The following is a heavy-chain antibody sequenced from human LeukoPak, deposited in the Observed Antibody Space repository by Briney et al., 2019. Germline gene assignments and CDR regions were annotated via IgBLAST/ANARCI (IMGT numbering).Heavy chain of an antibody. J-gene: IGHJ4*02. CDR3: TTEGNYDYVWGSPTHYFDY. V-gene: IGHV3-15*01. CDR1: GFTFSNAW. CDR2: IKSKTDGGTT. Sequence: GGSLRLSCAASGFTFSNAWMSWVRQAPGKGLEWVGRIKSKTDGGTTDYAAPVKGRFTISRDDSKNTLYLQMNSLKTEDTAVYYCTTEGNYDYVWGSPTHYFDYWGQGTLVTVSS. D-gene: IGHD3-16*01.